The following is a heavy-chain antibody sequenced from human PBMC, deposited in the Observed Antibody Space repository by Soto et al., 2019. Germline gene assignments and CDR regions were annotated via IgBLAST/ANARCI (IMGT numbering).Heavy chain of an antibody. Sequence: GGSLRLSCAASGFTFSSYATSWVRQAPGKGLEWVSAISGSGGSTYYADSVKGRFTISRDNSKNTLYLQMNSLRAEDTAVYYCAKVPPYIVLMVYAIMLFDYWGQGTLVTVSS. D-gene: IGHD2-8*01. CDR3: AKVPPYIVLMVYAIMLFDY. CDR1: GFTFSSYA. CDR2: ISGSGGST. J-gene: IGHJ4*02. V-gene: IGHV3-23*01.